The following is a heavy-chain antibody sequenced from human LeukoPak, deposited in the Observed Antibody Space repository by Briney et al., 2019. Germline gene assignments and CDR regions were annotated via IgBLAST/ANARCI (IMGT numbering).Heavy chain of an antibody. CDR3: AREEHRLAEAGTSAFDL. CDR2: INRDGGLT. J-gene: IGHJ3*01. Sequence: GGSLRLSCVASGFAFSENWMHWVRQAPGKGLAWVSHINRDGGLTNYADSVKGRFTISRDNARNTVYLQMSSLRVEDTAIYFCAREEHRLAEAGTSAFDLGGQGTLVTVSP. V-gene: IGHV3-74*01. D-gene: IGHD6-13*01. CDR1: GFAFSENW.